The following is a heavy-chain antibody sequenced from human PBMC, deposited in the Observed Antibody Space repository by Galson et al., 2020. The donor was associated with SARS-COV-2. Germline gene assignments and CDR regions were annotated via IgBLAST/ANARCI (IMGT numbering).Heavy chain of an antibody. CDR2: INPSDSYT. D-gene: IGHD1-7*01. CDR3: ARRVRTIIGTDQDYWYFDL. CDR1: GYSFSTYW. Sequence: GESLKISCKGPGYSFSTYWISWVRQMPGKGLEWMGRINPSDSYTNYSPSFQGHVTISADKSINTAYLQWSSLRASDTAMYYCARRVRTIIGTDQDYWYFDLWGRGTLVTVSS. V-gene: IGHV5-10-1*01. J-gene: IGHJ2*01.